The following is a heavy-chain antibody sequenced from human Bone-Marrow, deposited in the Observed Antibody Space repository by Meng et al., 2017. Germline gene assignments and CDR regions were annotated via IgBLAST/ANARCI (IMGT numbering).Heavy chain of an antibody. CDR2: ISWNSGSK. Sequence: SLKISCAASGFTFDDYAMHWVRQAPGKGLEWVSGISWNSGSKGYADSVKGRFTISRDNAKNSLYLQKNSLRAEDMALYYCAKGYCSSTSCYVDYWGQGTLVTVSS. CDR1: GFTFDDYA. V-gene: IGHV3-9*03. J-gene: IGHJ4*02. D-gene: IGHD2-2*01. CDR3: AKGYCSSTSCYVDY.